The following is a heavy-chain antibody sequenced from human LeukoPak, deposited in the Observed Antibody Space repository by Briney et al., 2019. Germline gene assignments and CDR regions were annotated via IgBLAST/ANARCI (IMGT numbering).Heavy chain of an antibody. CDR1: GFNFNNYA. CDR3: AREGYYAFDI. D-gene: IGHD3-22*01. J-gene: IGHJ3*02. V-gene: IGHV3-30*09. CDR2: ISYDGSNQ. Sequence: GGSLRLSCAASGFNFNNYAMQWVRQAPGKGLEWVAIISYDGSNQYYADSVKGRFAISRDSSQNTLYLQMNTLRVEDTAVYFCAREGYYAFDIWGQGTMVTVSS.